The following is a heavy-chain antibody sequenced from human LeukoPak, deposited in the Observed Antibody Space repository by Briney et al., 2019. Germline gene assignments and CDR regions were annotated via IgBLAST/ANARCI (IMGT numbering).Heavy chain of an antibody. Sequence: ASVKVSCKAYGYTFTSYGISWVRQAPGQGLEWMGWISAYNGNTNYAQKLQGRVTMTTDTSTSTAYMELRSLRSDDTAVYYCARDLETYSSSWYVDYWGQGTLVTVSS. J-gene: IGHJ4*02. CDR2: ISAYNGNT. D-gene: IGHD6-13*01. CDR3: ARDLETYSSSWYVDY. CDR1: GYTFTSYG. V-gene: IGHV1-18*01.